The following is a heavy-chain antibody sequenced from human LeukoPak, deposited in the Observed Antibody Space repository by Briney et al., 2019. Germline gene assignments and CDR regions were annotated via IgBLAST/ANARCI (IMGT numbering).Heavy chain of an antibody. CDR1: GFTFSNYW. V-gene: IGHV3-7*01. Sequence: GGSLRLSCAASGFTFSNYWMTWVRQAPGKGLEWVANIKPDGRDKYYVDSVEGRFTISRDNAKNSLYLQMNSLRAEDAAVYYCARDWVWFGELFQYYYYMDVWGKGTTVTISS. D-gene: IGHD3-10*01. CDR3: ARDWVWFGELFQYYYYMDV. CDR2: IKPDGRDK. J-gene: IGHJ6*03.